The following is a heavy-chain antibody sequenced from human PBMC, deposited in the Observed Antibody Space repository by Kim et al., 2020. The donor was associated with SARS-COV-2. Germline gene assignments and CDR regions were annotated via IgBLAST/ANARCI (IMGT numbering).Heavy chain of an antibody. Sequence: ASVKVSCKTSGYNFILHGISWVRQAPGQGLEWMGWISAYNGNTHHAQNFQARVSMTTDTSTNTVYMELRSLRSDDTAVYYCARVLYYESSGYYDSWGQGTLVSVSS. CDR1: GYNFILHG. V-gene: IGHV1-18*01. D-gene: IGHD3-22*01. J-gene: IGHJ5*01. CDR2: ISAYNGNT. CDR3: ARVLYYESSGYYDS.